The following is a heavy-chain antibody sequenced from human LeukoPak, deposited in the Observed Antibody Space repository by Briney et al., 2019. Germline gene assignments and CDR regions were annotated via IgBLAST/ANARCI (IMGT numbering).Heavy chain of an antibody. V-gene: IGHV3-20*04. CDR1: GFTFDDYG. CDR3: ARDPYCSSTSCSLD. CDR2: INWNGGST. Sequence: GGSLRLSCAASGFTFDDYGMSWVRQAPGKGLEWVSGINWNGGSTGYADSVKGRFTISRDNAKNSLYLQMNSLRAEDTAVYYCARDPYCSSTSCSLDWGQGTLVTVSS. J-gene: IGHJ4*02. D-gene: IGHD2-2*01.